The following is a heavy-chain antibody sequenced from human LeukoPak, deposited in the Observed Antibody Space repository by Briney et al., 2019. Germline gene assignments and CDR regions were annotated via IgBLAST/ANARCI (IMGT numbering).Heavy chain of an antibody. CDR1: GGSFSGYY. J-gene: IGHJ4*02. CDR2: MHPSGST. V-gene: IGHV4-34*01. CDR3: ARGAGRAKIAY. Sequence: QPSETLSLTCAVYGGSFSGYYWSWIRQPPGKGLEWIGEMHPSGSTNYNPSLKNRVTISLDTSKNQFSLNLSSVTAADTAVYYCARGAGRAKIAYWGQGTLVLVSS. D-gene: IGHD6-13*01.